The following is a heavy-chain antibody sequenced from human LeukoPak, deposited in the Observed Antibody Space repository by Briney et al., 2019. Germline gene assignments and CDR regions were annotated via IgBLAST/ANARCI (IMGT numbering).Heavy chain of an antibody. CDR2: IKSKTDGGTT. V-gene: IGHV3-15*01. CDR3: TTGQVYGSGSYYPGMDY. CDR1: GFTFSNAW. D-gene: IGHD3-10*01. J-gene: IGHJ4*02. Sequence: TGGSLRLPCAASGFTFSNAWTSWVRQAPGKGLEWVGRIKSKTDGGTTDYAAPVKGRLTISRDDSKNTLYLQMNSLKTEDTAVYYCTTGQVYGSGSYYPGMDYWGQGTLVTVSS.